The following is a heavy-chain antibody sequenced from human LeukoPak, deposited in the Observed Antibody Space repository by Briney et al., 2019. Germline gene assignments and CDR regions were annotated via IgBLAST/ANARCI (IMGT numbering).Heavy chain of an antibody. D-gene: IGHD5-24*01. V-gene: IGHV3-9*01. CDR1: GFTFDDYA. J-gene: IGHJ6*02. Sequence: GRSLRLSCAASGFTFDDYAMYWVRQAPGKGLEWVSAIDWSSGSIDYADSVKGRFAISRDNAKNSLWLQMNSLRAEDTALYYCVQGRGPYYYYYGMDVWGQGTTVTVSS. CDR3: VQGRGPYYYYYGMDV. CDR2: IDWSSGSI.